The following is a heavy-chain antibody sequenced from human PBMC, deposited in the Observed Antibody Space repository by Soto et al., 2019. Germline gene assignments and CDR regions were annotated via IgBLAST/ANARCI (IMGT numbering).Heavy chain of an antibody. CDR2: IYHSGST. CDR3: ARDPARRRAFDI. V-gene: IGHV4-4*02. J-gene: IGHJ3*02. Sequence: ETLSLTCAVSGASSSSSNWWSWVRQPPGKGLEWIGEIYHSGSTNYNPSLKSRVTISVDKSKNQFSLKLSSVTAADTAVYYCARDPARRRAFDIWGQGTMVTVSS. CDR1: GASSSSSNW.